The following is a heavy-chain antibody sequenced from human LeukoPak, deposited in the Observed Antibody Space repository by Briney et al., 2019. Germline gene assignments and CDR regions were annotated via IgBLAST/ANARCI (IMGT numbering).Heavy chain of an antibody. J-gene: IGHJ4*02. V-gene: IGHV4-39*01. Sequence: PSETLSLTCTVSGGSVSSSNYYWGWIRQPPGKGLEWIGTIYYSGSTYYNPSLKSRVTISVDTSKNQFSLRLSSVTAADTVVYYCARRRTRSPFDSWGQGTLVTVSS. CDR2: IYYSGST. CDR1: GGSVSSSNYY. CDR3: ARRRTRSPFDS. D-gene: IGHD1-14*01.